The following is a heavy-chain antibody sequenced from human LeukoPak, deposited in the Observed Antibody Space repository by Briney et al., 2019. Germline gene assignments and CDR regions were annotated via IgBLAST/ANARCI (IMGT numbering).Heavy chain of an antibody. CDR1: GYTFTSYD. V-gene: IGHV1-8*01. D-gene: IGHD3-16*02. J-gene: IGHJ1*01. CDR3: ARGLGPTYDYIWGSYRPSAEYFQR. CDR2: MNPNSGNT. Sequence: ASVKVSCKASGYTFTSYDINWVRQATGQGLEWMGWMNPNSGNTGYAQKFQGRVTMTSNTSISTAYMELSSLRSEDTAVYYCARGLGPTYDYIWGSYRPSAEYFQRWGQGTLVTVSS.